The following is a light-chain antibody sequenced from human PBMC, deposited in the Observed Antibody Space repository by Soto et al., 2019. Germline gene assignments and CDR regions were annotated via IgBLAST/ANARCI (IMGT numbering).Light chain of an antibody. J-gene: IGKJ4*01. Sequence: DLQMTQSPSSLSASVGDKITITCRASQNISSYLNWYEQKPGIAPKVLIYGASSLQTGVPSRFSGSGSGTDFTLTISSLQPEDFATYYCQQSYSTPLIFGGGTKVEIK. CDR3: QQSYSTPLI. CDR1: QNISSY. CDR2: GAS. V-gene: IGKV1-39*01.